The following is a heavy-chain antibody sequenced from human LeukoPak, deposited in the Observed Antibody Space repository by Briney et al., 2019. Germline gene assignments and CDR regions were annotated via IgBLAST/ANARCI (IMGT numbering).Heavy chain of an antibody. V-gene: IGHV4-34*01. D-gene: IGHD5-12*01. Sequence: PSETLSLTCAVYGGSFSGYYWSWIRQPPGKGLEWIGEINHSGSTNYNPSLKSRVTISVDTSKNQFSLKLSSVTAADTAVYFCARSRSGATTPVNWFDPWGQGTLVTVSS. CDR1: GGSFSGYY. CDR2: INHSGST. J-gene: IGHJ5*02. CDR3: ARSRSGATTPVNWFDP.